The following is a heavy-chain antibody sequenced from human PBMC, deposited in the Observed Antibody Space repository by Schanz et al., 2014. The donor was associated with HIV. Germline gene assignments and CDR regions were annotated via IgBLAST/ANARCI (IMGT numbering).Heavy chain of an antibody. CDR2: TGYDGSNK. D-gene: IGHD6-6*01. CDR1: GFSFDNYG. V-gene: IGHV3-33*06. J-gene: IGHJ4*02. CDR3: AKGWRGYSISSLVDY. Sequence: QLVESGGGVVRPWRSLKLSCAASGFSFDNYGMHWVRQAPGKGLEWLAATGYDGSNKFYADSLRGRFTISRDNSKNTLYLQMNSLRVEDAAVYYCAKGWRGYSISSLVDYWGQGSLVTVSS.